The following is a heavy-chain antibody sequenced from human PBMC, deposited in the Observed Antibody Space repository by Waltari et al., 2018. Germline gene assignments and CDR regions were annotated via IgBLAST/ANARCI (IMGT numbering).Heavy chain of an antibody. J-gene: IGHJ4*02. D-gene: IGHD6-13*01. CDR2: IYYSGST. Sequence: QVQLQESGPGLVKPSETLSLTCPVSGGSISRHYRPWTRQPPGKGLEWIGYIYYSGSTNYNPSLKSRVTISVDTSKNQFSLKLSSVTAADTAVYYCAGLEAAALALTDWGQGTLVTVSS. V-gene: IGHV4-59*11. CDR1: GGSISRHY. CDR3: AGLEAAALALTD.